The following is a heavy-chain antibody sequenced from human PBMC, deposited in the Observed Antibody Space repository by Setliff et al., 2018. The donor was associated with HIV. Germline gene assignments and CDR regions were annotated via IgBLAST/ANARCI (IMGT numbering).Heavy chain of an antibody. V-gene: IGHV4-34*01. Sequence: ASETLSLTCAVYGGSLNDYYWSWIRLPPGKGLERIGEINHSGSTNYNPSLKSRVTISVDTSKNQFSLKPTSVTAADTAVYYCARDWNHYFYYMDVWGKGTTVTVSS. CDR2: INHSGST. J-gene: IGHJ6*03. D-gene: IGHD1-1*01. CDR3: ARDWNHYFYYMDV. CDR1: GGSLNDYY.